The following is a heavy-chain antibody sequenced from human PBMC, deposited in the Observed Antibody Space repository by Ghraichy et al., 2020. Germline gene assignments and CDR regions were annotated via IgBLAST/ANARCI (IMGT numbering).Heavy chain of an antibody. CDR1: GYTFTGYY. Sequence: ASVKVSCKASGYTFTGYYMHWVRQAPGQGLEWMGWINPNSGGTNYAQKFQGRVTMTRDTSISTAYMELSRLRSDDTAVYYCARGPLRSGSLGLSDYWGQGTLVTVSS. J-gene: IGHJ4*02. CDR2: INPNSGGT. D-gene: IGHD3-10*01. V-gene: IGHV1-2*02. CDR3: ARGPLRSGSLGLSDY.